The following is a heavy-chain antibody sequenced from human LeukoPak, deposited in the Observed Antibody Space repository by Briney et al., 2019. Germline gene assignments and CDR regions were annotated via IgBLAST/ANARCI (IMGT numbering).Heavy chain of an antibody. CDR1: GFIFSGYG. D-gene: IGHD5-12*01. Sequence: PGGSLRLSCAASGFIFSGYGMDWVRQAPGKGLEWVAFIRSDGSYAYYADSVKGRFTISRDNSKNTLYLQMNSLRAEDTAVYYCARGPSGYHNTGGQGTLVTVSS. V-gene: IGHV3-30*02. CDR2: IRSDGSYA. CDR3: ARGPSGYHNT. J-gene: IGHJ4*02.